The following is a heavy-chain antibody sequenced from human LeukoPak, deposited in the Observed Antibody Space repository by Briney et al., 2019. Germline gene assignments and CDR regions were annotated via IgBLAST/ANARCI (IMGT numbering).Heavy chain of an antibody. Sequence: GGSLRLSCVASGITFRNYAVTWVRQAPGKGLEWVSSITSSGDTRRYADSVKGRFTISRDNSVDTLYLQMNSLSAEDTAIYYCGKDPNGDYIGAFDFWGRGTMVTVSS. CDR3: GKDPNGDYIGAFDF. CDR1: GITFRNYA. CDR2: ITSSGDTR. D-gene: IGHD4-17*01. J-gene: IGHJ3*01. V-gene: IGHV3-23*01.